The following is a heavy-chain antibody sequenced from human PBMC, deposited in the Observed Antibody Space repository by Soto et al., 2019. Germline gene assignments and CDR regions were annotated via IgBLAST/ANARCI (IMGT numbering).Heavy chain of an antibody. D-gene: IGHD6-13*01. CDR3: ARRGPGTYFDY. Sequence: EVQLLESGGGLVQPGGSLRLSCAASGFTFSSYAMRWVRQAPGQGLEWVSAVSGSGGSTYYADSVKGRFTISRDNSKNTLYLQMNSLRAEDTAVYYCARRGPGTYFDYWGQGTLVTVSS. J-gene: IGHJ4*02. V-gene: IGHV3-23*01. CDR2: VSGSGGST. CDR1: GFTFSSYA.